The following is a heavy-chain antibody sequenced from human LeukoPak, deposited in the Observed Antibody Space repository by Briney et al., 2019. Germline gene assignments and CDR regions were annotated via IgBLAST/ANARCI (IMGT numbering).Heavy chain of an antibody. CDR2: IYYSGST. V-gene: IGHV4-59*01. J-gene: IGHJ5*02. CDR1: GGSISSYY. Sequence: QSSETLSLTCTVSGGSISSYYWSWIRQPPGKGLEWIGYIYYSGSTNYSPSLKSRVTISVDTPKNQFSLKLISVTAADTAVYYCARLSATGGSNWFDPWGQGTLVTVSS. D-gene: IGHD6-13*01. CDR3: ARLSATGGSNWFDP.